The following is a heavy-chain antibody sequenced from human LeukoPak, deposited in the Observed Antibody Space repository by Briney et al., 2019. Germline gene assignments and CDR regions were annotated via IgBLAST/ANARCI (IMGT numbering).Heavy chain of an antibody. V-gene: IGHV3-23*01. CDR1: GFTFSSYA. CDR3: AKETGSVLRYFDWLSAPGWHYYYGMDV. J-gene: IGHJ6*02. CDR2: ISGSGGST. D-gene: IGHD3-9*01. Sequence: GGSLRLSCAASGFTFSSYAMSWVRQAPGKGLEWVSAISGSGGSTYYADSVKGRFTISRDNSKNTLYLQMNSLRAEDTAVYYCAKETGSVLRYFDWLSAPGWHYYYGMDVWGQGTTVTVSS.